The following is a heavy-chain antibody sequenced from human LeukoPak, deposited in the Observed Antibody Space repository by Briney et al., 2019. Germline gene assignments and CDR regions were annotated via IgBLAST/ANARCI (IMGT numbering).Heavy chain of an antibody. D-gene: IGHD2-2*01. J-gene: IGHJ4*02. CDR3: ARQSVDCSSSSCYSFDY. V-gene: IGHV4-39*01. CDR2: IYYSGST. CDR1: GGSISSSSYY. Sequence: SETLSLTCTVSGGSISSSSYYWGWIRQPPGKGLEWIGSIYYSGSTYYNPSLKSRVTISVDTSKNQFSLKLSSVTAADTAVYYCARQSVDCSSSSCYSFDYWGQGTLVTVSS.